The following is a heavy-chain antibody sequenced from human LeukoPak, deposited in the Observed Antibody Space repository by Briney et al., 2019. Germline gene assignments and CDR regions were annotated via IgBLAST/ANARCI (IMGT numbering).Heavy chain of an antibody. CDR2: ISGSGGST. CDR3: ATSGRLNWFDP. J-gene: IGHJ5*02. CDR1: GFTFSSYA. Sequence: GGSLRLSCAASGFTFSSYAMSWVRQAPGKGLEWVSTISGSGGSTYYADSVKGRFTFSRDNSKNTLYLQMNSLRAEDTAVYYCATSGRLNWFDPWGQGTLVTVSS. D-gene: IGHD3-10*01. V-gene: IGHV3-23*01.